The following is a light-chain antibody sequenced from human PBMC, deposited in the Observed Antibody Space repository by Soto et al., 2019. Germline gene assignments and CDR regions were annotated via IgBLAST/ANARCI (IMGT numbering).Light chain of an antibody. J-gene: IGKJ2*01. CDR1: QSVGSY. CDR2: GAS. V-gene: IGKV3-11*01. CDR3: QERDKCPRT. Sequence: IVLTQSPATLSLSPGERATLSCRASQSVGSYLAWYQHKPGQAPRLLIYGASNRATDIPVRLSGSGSGTDFTLTIGSLESGDSGVLYCQERDKCPRTCGQGIKLEIK.